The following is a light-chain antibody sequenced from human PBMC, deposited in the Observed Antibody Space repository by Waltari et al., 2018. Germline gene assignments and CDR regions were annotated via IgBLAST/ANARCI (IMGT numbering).Light chain of an antibody. CDR3: ASYTPSSALV. Sequence: QSALTQPPSVSGSPGQSVTISCTGTNSDVGFYSRVSWYQQPPGTVPKLVIYEVTNRPSGVPERFSGSKSGNTASLTISGLQAEVEADYYCASYTPSSALVFGGGTKVTVL. CDR2: EVT. CDR1: NSDVGFYSR. J-gene: IGLJ2*01. V-gene: IGLV2-18*02.